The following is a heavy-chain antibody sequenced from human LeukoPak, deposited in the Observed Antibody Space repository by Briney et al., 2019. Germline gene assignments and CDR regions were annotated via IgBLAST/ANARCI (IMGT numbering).Heavy chain of an antibody. V-gene: IGHV3-23*01. CDR3: AKFSYSSSYYYYYMDV. J-gene: IGHJ6*03. D-gene: IGHD6-6*01. CDR2: ISGRGGST. CDR1: GFTFSSYA. Sequence: QPGGSLRLSCAASGFTFSSYAMSWVRQAPGKGLEWVSAISGRGGSTYYADSVKGRVTISRDNSKNTLYLQMNSLRAEDTAVYYCAKFSYSSSYYYYYMDVWGKGTTVTVSS.